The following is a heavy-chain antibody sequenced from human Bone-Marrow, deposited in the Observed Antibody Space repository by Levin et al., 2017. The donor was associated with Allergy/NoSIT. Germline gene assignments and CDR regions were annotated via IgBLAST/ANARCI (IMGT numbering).Heavy chain of an antibody. CDR3: ARVVRRFHGSGSNFYYYYHMDV. CDR1: GFSLSTSGMC. Sequence: ASGPTLVKPTQTLTLTCTFSGFSLSTSGMCVSWIRQPPGKALEWLARIDWDDNKYYITSLETRLTISKDTSKNQVVLTMANVDPVDTATYYCARVVRRFHGSGSNFYYYYHMDVWGKGTTVTVSS. CDR2: IDWDDNK. J-gene: IGHJ6*03. V-gene: IGHV2-70*11. D-gene: IGHD3-10*01.